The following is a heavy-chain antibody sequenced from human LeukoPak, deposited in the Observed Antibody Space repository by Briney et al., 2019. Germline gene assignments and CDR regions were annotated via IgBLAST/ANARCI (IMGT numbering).Heavy chain of an antibody. CDR1: GYSFNTFM. J-gene: IGHJ4*02. V-gene: IGHV5-51*01. CDR2: VYPLDSET. Sequence: GESLKISCQTSGYSFNTFMIAWVRQAPGRGLEWMGLVYPLDSETRYGPSFQGQVTISADKSISTASLQWSSLKASDTAIYYCARRSSIATRLFDYWGQGTLVTVSS. CDR3: ARRSSIATRLFDY. D-gene: IGHD6-6*01.